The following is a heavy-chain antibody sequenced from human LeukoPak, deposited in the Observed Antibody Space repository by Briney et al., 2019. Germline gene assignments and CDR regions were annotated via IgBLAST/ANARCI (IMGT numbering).Heavy chain of an antibody. J-gene: IGHJ5*02. CDR2: MYYGGSP. V-gene: IGHV4-59*13. Sequence: PSETPSLTCTVSGVSISSFYWSWIRQPPGKGLEWIGYMYYGGSPNYNPSLKSRVITSLDTSKKQFSLQLNSVTTADTAVYYCVTGRYSYGWYDHWGQGILVIVSS. CDR1: GVSISSFY. CDR3: VTGRYSYGWYDH. D-gene: IGHD1-26*01.